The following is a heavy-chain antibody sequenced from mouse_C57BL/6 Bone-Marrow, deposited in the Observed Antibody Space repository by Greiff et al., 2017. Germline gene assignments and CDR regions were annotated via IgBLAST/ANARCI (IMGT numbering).Heavy chain of an antibody. CDR2: IDPSDSYT. CDR3: ARGSIGYYAMDY. J-gene: IGHJ4*01. CDR1: GYTFTSYW. Sequence: VQLQQPGAELVKPGASVKLSCKASGYTFTSYWMQWVKQRPGQGLEWIGEIDPSDSYTNYNQKFKGKATLTVDTSSSTAYMQLSSLTSEDSAVYYCARGSIGYYAMDYWGQGTSVTVSS. D-gene: IGHD2-10*02. V-gene: IGHV1-50*01.